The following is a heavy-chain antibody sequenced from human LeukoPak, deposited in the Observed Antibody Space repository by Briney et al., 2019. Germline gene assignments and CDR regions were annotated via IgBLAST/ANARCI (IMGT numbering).Heavy chain of an antibody. CDR1: GYTFTDLTEYY. CDR3: ARRLGGSSEGYEF. CDR2: INPNNGGT. D-gene: IGHD1-26*01. J-gene: IGHJ4*02. V-gene: IGHV1-2*02. Sequence: ASVNVSCKASGYTFTDLTEYYIHWVRQAPGQGHEWMGWINPNNGGTKYAQKFQGRVTMTRDMSMNTAYMELSSLTSDDTTVYYCARRLGGSSEGYEFWGQGPLVTVSS.